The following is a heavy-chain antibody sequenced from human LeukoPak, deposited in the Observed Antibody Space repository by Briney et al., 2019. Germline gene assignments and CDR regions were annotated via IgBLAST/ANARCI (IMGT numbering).Heavy chain of an antibody. CDR1: GYPIGLDYY. Sequence: SETLSLTCKISGYPIGLDYYWVWIRQAPGRGLQWIGGFHRGRIQYNSALKSRVTISIDSSKNQFSLRMWPVTAAGTAFYFCARAPSSYESGNGYPNLGWLDPWGQGALVTVSS. CDR2: FHRGRI. J-gene: IGHJ5*02. D-gene: IGHD5-24*01. CDR3: ARAPSSYESGNGYPNLGWLDP. V-gene: IGHV4-38-2*02.